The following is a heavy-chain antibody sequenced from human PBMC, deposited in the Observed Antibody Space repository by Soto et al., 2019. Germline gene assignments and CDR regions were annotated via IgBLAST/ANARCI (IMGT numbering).Heavy chain of an antibody. V-gene: IGHV1-46*01. CDR2: INPSGGST. Sequence: GASVKVSCKASGYTFTSYYMHWVRQAPGQGLEWMGIINPSGGSTSYAQKFQGRVTMTRDTSTSTVYMELSSLRSEDTAVYYCARDLHSSSTMRYYYYYGMDVWGQGTTVTVSS. D-gene: IGHD6-6*01. CDR3: ARDLHSSSTMRYYYYYGMDV. CDR1: GYTFTSYY. J-gene: IGHJ6*02.